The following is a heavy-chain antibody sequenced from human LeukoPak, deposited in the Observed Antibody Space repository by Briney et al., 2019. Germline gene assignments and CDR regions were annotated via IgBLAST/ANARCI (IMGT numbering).Heavy chain of an antibody. CDR1: GYTFTSYY. Sequence: ASVKVSCKASGYTFTSYYMHWVRQAPGQGLEWMGIINPSGGSTSYAQKFQGRVTMTRDTSTSTVYMELSSLRSEDTAVYYCTTGSLGTYYFDYWGQGTLVTVSS. CDR3: TTGSLGTYYFDY. D-gene: IGHD1-26*01. CDR2: INPSGGST. J-gene: IGHJ4*02. V-gene: IGHV1-46*01.